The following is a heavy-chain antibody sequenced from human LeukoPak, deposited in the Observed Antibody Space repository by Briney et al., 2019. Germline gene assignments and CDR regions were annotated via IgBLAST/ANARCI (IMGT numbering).Heavy chain of an antibody. CDR2: IIPILGIA. CDR3: VADNTEGLRWLQLIY. J-gene: IGHJ4*02. V-gene: IGHV1-69*04. D-gene: IGHD5-24*01. Sequence: GASVKVSCKASGGTFSSYAISWVRQAPGQGLEWMGRIIPILGIANYAQKFQGRVTITADKSTSTAYMELSSLRSEDTAVYYCVADNTEGLRWLQLIYWGQGTLVTVSS. CDR1: GGTFSSYA.